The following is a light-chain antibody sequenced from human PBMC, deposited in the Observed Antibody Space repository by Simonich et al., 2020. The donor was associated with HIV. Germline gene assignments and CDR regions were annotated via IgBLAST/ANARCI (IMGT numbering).Light chain of an antibody. CDR2: TAS. CDR1: QSIKSY. J-gene: IGKJ5*01. CDR3: QQSYSTPIT. Sequence: DIQMTQSPSSLSASVGDRVTITCRASQSIKSYLNWYQQKPGKAPKLLIFTASSLQSGVPSRFSGSGSGTDFTLTINSRQPEDFATYSCQQSYSTPITFGQGTRLEIK. V-gene: IGKV1-39*01.